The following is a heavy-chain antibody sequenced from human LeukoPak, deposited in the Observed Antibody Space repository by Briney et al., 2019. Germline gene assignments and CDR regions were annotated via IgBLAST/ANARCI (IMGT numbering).Heavy chain of an antibody. V-gene: IGHV3-7*01. CDR3: VVYAPIEGIAVAGGQRYFDY. J-gene: IGHJ4*02. CDR2: IKQDESEK. D-gene: IGHD6-19*01. Sequence: GGSLRLSCAASGFTFSTYWMSWVRQAPGKGLEWVANIKQDESEKYYVDSVKGRFTISRDNAKNSLYLQMNSLRAEDTAVYYCVVYAPIEGIAVAGGQRYFDYWGQGTLVTVSS. CDR1: GFTFSTYW.